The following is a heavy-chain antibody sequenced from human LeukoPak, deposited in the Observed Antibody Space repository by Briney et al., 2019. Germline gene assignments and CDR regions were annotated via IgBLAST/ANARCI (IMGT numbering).Heavy chain of an antibody. V-gene: IGHV4-39*01. CDR2: IYYSGST. Sequence: SETLSLTCTVSGGSVSSTSYYWGWIRQPPGKGLEWIGSIYYSGSTYSNPSLQSRVTISADTSKNQFSLKVRSVTAADTAIYYCARHQAVAGNWDFDSWGQGTLVTVSS. J-gene: IGHJ4*02. CDR1: GGSVSSTSYY. D-gene: IGHD6-19*01. CDR3: ARHQAVAGNWDFDS.